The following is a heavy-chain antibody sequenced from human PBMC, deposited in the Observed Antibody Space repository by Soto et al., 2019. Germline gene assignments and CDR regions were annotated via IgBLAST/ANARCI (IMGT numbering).Heavy chain of an antibody. CDR1: GGSLRGYS. V-gene: IGHV4-59*01. CDR3: AREKTPMSPNYFYYGMDV. CDR2: VYSGGGT. Sequence: QVQLQESGPGVVKPSETLSLTCTVSGGSLRGYSWSWIRQSPGKGLEWIGYVYSGGGTNYSPSFMCRVTISVDTTDNHFSLKLNSVTAADTAVYYCAREKTPMSPNYFYYGMDVWGQGTTVTVSS. D-gene: IGHD3-9*01. J-gene: IGHJ6*02.